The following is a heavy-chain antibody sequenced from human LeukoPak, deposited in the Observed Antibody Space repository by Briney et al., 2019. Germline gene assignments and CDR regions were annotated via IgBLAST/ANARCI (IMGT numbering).Heavy chain of an antibody. Sequence: SQTLSLTCAISGDSLFTDSVAWNWIRQSPSRGLEWLGRTYYRSKWSFDYAVSVKSRITINADTSKNQFSLQLNSVTPEDTAMYYCARGKYTSFDISGQGILVTVSS. D-gene: IGHD2-2*01. V-gene: IGHV6-1*01. CDR1: GDSLFTDSVA. J-gene: IGHJ4*02. CDR3: ARGKYTSFDI. CDR2: TYYRSKWSF.